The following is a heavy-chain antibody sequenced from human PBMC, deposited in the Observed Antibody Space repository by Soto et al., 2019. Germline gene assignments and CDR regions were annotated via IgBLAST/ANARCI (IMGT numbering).Heavy chain of an antibody. V-gene: IGHV4-59*08. CDR3: ASLNFDILTGYYALDL. J-gene: IGHJ3*01. CDR1: GGSISGYY. D-gene: IGHD3-9*01. Sequence: SSETLSLTCTVSGGSISGYYWSWIRQSPEKGLEYIGYISYSGSTNYNPSLKSRVTTSLDTSKNQFSLKLSSVTAADTAIYYCASLNFDILTGYYALDLWGQGTMVTVS. CDR2: ISYSGST.